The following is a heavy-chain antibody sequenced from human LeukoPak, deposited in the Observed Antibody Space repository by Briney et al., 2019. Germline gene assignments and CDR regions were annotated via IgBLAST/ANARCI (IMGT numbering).Heavy chain of an antibody. Sequence: ASVKVSCKASGYTFTGYYMHWVRQAPGQGLEWMGRINPNSGGTSYAQKFQGRVTMTRDTSISTAYMELSRLRSDDTAVYYCANILSYDYVWGSYRPFDYWGQGTLVTVSS. CDR3: ANILSYDYVWGSYRPFDY. V-gene: IGHV1-2*06. D-gene: IGHD3-16*02. CDR2: INPNSGGT. J-gene: IGHJ4*02. CDR1: GYTFTGYY.